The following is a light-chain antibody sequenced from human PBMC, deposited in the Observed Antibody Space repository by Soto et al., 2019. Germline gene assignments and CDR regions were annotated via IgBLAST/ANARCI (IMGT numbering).Light chain of an antibody. V-gene: IGLV2-14*03. CDR1: SSEVGGYNY. Sequence: QSVLTQPASVSGSPGQSITISCTRTSSEVGGYNYVSWYQHHPGKAPKLIIYDVTNRPSGVSNPFSGSKSGNTASLTISGLQPEDEADYYCSSYTTSNTRQIVFGTGTKVTVL. CDR3: SSYTTSNTRQIV. J-gene: IGLJ1*01. CDR2: DVT.